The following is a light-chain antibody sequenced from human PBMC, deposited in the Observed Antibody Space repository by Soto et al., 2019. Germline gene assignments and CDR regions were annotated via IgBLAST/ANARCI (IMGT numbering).Light chain of an antibody. CDR1: SSNIGAGYD. Sequence: QSVLTQPPSVSGAPGQRVTIYCTGSSSNIGAGYDVHWYQQLPGTAPKLLIYSNNNRPSGVPDRFSGSKSGTSASLAITGLQAEDEADYYCQSYDFSRGGSVVFGGGTKLTVL. J-gene: IGLJ2*01. CDR3: QSYDFSRGGSVV. V-gene: IGLV1-40*01. CDR2: SNN.